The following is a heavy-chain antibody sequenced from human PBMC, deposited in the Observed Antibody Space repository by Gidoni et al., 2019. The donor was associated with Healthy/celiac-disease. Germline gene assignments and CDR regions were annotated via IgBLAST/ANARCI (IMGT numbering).Heavy chain of an antibody. CDR1: GFTFSSYG. CDR2: IFYDGSNK. CDR3: AKVREGSGSQLGY. V-gene: IGHV3-30*18. J-gene: IGHJ4*02. D-gene: IGHD3-10*01. Sequence: QVQLVESGGGVVQPGRSLRLCCAASGFTFSSYGMHWVRQAPGKGLEVVAVIFYDGSNKYYADSVKGRFTISRDNSKNTLYLQMNSLRAEDTAVYYCAKVREGSGSQLGYWGQGTLVTVSS.